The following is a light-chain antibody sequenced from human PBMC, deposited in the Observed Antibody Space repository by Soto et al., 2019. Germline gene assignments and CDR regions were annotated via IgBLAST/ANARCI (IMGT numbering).Light chain of an antibody. CDR1: QRLVDSDGNTY. V-gene: IGKV2-30*01. CDR2: KVS. J-gene: IGKJ2*01. CDR3: MQCTNWPYT. Sequence: DVVMTQSPLSLPVTLGQPASISCRSSQRLVDSDGNTYLNWFQQRPGQSPRRLIYKVSSRDSGVPDRFSGSGSGADFTLKISRVEAEDVGVYDCMQCTNWPYTCGQGTKLEI.